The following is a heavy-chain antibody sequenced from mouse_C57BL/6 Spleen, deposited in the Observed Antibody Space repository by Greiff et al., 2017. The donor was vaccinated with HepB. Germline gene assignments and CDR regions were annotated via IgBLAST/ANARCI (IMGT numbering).Heavy chain of an antibody. D-gene: IGHD4-1*01. Sequence: VQLQESGPELVKPGASVKISCKASGYAFSSSWMNWVKQRPGKGLEWIGRIYPGDGDTNYNGKFKGKATLTADKSSSTAYMQLSSLTSEDSAVYFCATWGAGTRYFDVWGTGTTVTVSS. CDR3: ATWGAGTRYFDV. CDR1: GYAFSSSW. CDR2: IYPGDGDT. V-gene: IGHV1-82*01. J-gene: IGHJ1*03.